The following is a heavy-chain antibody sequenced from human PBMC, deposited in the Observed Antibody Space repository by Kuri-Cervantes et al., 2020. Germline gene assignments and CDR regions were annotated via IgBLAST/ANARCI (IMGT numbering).Heavy chain of an antibody. CDR2: ISAYNGNT. Sequence: GGSLRLSCKGSGYTFTSYGISWVRQAPGQGLEWMGWISAYNGNTNYAQKLQGRVTMTTDTSTSTAYMELRSLRSDDTAVYYCARDEPHYYDSSGHYFDWGQGTLVTVSS. V-gene: IGHV1-18*01. CDR3: ARDEPHYYDSSGHYFD. J-gene: IGHJ4*02. D-gene: IGHD3-22*01. CDR1: GYTFTSYG.